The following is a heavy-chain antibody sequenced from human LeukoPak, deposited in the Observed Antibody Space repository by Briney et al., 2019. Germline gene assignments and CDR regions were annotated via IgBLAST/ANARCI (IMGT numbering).Heavy chain of an antibody. V-gene: IGHV4-4*07. D-gene: IGHD3-10*01. J-gene: IGHJ4*02. CDR1: GGSISSYY. Sequence: SGTLSLTCTVSGGSISSYYWSWLRQPAGKGLEWIGRIYTSGSTNYNPSLKCRVTMSVDTSKNQFSLKLSSVTAADTAVYYCAGYGSGSYYMYYWGQGTLVTVSS. CDR3: AGYGSGSYYMYY. CDR2: IYTSGST.